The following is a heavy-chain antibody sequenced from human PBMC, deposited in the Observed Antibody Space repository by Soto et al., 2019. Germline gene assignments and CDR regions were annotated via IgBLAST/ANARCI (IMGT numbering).Heavy chain of an antibody. Sequence: QVQLVESGGGVVQPGRSLRLSCAASGFTFSSYGMHWVRQAPGKGLEWVAVIWNDGSNKYNADSVKGRFTISGDNSKNTLYLQMNSLRAEDTAVYYCAREFWSGPFDYWGQGTLVTVSS. CDR3: AREFWSGPFDY. V-gene: IGHV3-33*01. CDR1: GFTFSSYG. D-gene: IGHD3-3*01. J-gene: IGHJ4*02. CDR2: IWNDGSNK.